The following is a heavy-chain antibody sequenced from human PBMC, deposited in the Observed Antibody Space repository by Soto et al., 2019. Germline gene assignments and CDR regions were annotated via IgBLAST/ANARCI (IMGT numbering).Heavy chain of an antibody. D-gene: IGHD2-15*01. Sequence: QVPLVESGGGVVQPGRSLRLSCAASGFTFRRYAMHWVRQAPGKGLECVAVIAYDGSNKFYRDYVRGRFTISRDNSENTLYLQINSLRYEDTAVYYCARGDREDIAVVIGVRPGEYGVDVWGQGTTVTVSS. CDR1: GFTFRRYA. CDR2: IAYDGSNK. CDR3: ARGDREDIAVVIGVRPGEYGVDV. V-gene: IGHV3-30-3*01. J-gene: IGHJ6*02.